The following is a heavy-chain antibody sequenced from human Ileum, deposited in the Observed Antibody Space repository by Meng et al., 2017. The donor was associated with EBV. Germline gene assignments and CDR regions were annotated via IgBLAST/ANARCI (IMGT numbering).Heavy chain of an antibody. J-gene: IGHJ4*02. Sequence: QGQLGQSGAEVKKPGSSVKVSCKASGDTFKRHTFGCLRQAPGQGLEWMGGSIPTIDTVAQKFQGRVTITADESTTTAYMELTNLTSDDTAVYYCTRQPSHGVFENWGQGTLVTVSS. CDR2: SIPTIDTV. CDR3: TRQPSHGVFEN. D-gene: IGHD3-3*01. CDR1: GDTFKRHT. V-gene: IGHV1-69*01.